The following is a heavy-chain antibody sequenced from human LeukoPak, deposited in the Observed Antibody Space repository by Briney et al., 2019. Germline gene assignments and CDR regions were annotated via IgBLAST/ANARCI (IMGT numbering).Heavy chain of an antibody. Sequence: ASVKVSCKVSGYTLTELSMHWVRQAPGKGLEWMGGFDPEDGETIYAQKFQGRVTMTEDTSTDTAYMELSSLRSEDTAVYYCATVSSGWYYFDYWGQETLVTVSS. CDR3: ATVSSGWYYFDY. CDR2: FDPEDGET. CDR1: GYTLTELS. J-gene: IGHJ4*02. D-gene: IGHD6-19*01. V-gene: IGHV1-24*01.